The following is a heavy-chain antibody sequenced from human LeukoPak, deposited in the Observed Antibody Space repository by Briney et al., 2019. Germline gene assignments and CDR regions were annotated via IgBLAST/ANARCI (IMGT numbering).Heavy chain of an antibody. CDR2: INYNGRT. CDR3: ARRREGVSWFDP. J-gene: IGHJ5*02. Sequence: SETLSPTCTVSGYSISNINYYWGWVRQPPGKGLEWIALINYNGRTFNNPSLKSRVAISIDTSNNQFSLKLTSVTAADTAVYYCARRREGVSWFDPWGQGTLVTVSS. CDR1: GYSISNINYY. V-gene: IGHV4-39*01. D-gene: IGHD1-26*01.